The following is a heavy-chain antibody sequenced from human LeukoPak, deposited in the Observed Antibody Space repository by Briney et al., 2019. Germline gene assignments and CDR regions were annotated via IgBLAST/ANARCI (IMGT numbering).Heavy chain of an antibody. Sequence: SQTLSLTCAISGASVSSNSAAWNWIRQSPSTGLEWLGRTYCRSKWNNDYAVSVKSRITIDPDTSKNQFSLQLNSVTPEDTAVYYCAKHESLIAFDIWGQGTMVTVSS. J-gene: IGHJ3*02. CDR2: TYCRSKWNN. CDR3: AKHESLIAFDI. V-gene: IGHV6-1*01. CDR1: GASVSSNSAA.